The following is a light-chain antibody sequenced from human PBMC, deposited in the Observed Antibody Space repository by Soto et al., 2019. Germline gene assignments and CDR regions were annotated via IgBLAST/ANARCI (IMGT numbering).Light chain of an antibody. CDR3: ERYSTGAVT. V-gene: IGKV3-15*01. CDR2: GAS. Sequence: PATRSLGQEGRSPFSSRASQSVSSNLAWYQQKPGQAPRLLIYGASTRATGIPARFSVCGSGTEFTLALRSLQSEDFAVSICERYSTGAVTFGQGTKVDI. J-gene: IGKJ1*01. CDR1: QSVSSN.